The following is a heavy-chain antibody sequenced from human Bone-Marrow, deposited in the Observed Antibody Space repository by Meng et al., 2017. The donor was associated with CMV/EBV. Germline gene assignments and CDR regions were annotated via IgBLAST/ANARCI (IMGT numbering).Heavy chain of an antibody. CDR2: ISGSGGSA. Sequence: GGSLRLSCVVSGFTFSSYAMSWVRQAPGKGLEWVSSISGSGGSAYYADSVKGRFTISRDNSKNTLSLQMNSLRAEDTAVYYCARRPFRPVHHGSDTRGGMDVWGQGTTVTVSS. V-gene: IGHV3-23*01. D-gene: IGHD3-10*01. J-gene: IGHJ6*02. CDR1: GFTFSSYA. CDR3: ARRPFRPVHHGSDTRGGMDV.